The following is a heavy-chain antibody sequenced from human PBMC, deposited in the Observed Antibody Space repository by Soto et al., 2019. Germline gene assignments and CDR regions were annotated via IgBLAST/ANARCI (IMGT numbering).Heavy chain of an antibody. CDR2: INHSGST. J-gene: IGHJ4*02. D-gene: IGHD3-10*01. CDR1: GGSFSGYY. Sequence: QVQLQEWGAGLLTPSETLSLTCAVYGGSFSGYYWTWIRQPPGKGLEWIGEINHSGSTTYNPSLESRVTMSVDTSKNQFSLKLSSVTAADTAMYYCARGNARGFDYWGQGTLVTVSS. CDR3: ARGNARGFDY. V-gene: IGHV4-34*01.